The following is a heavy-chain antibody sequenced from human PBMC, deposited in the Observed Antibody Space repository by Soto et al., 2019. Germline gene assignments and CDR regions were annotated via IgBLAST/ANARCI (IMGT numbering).Heavy chain of an antibody. CDR3: ASYGRLALPPHYYDSSGYNWSYYYGMDV. CDR1: GFTFSSYS. CDR2: ISSSSSYI. Sequence: PGGSLRLSCAASGFTFSSYSMNWVRQAPGKGLEWVSSISSSSSYIYYADSVKGRFTISRDNAKNSLYLQMNSLRAEDTAVYYCASYGRLALPPHYYDSSGYNWSYYYGMDVWGQGTTVTVSS. D-gene: IGHD3-22*01. J-gene: IGHJ6*02. V-gene: IGHV3-21*01.